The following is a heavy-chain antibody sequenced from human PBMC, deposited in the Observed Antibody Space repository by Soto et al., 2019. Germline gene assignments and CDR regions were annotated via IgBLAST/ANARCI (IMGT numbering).Heavy chain of an antibody. CDR1: GEG. V-gene: IGHV2-5*01. CDR2: IYWNDDK. J-gene: IGHJ6*01. Sequence: GEGVGWIRQPPGKALEWLALIYWNDDKRYSPSLKSRLTINKDTSKNQVVLTMTNMDPVDTATYYCAHSFSYPSTRRHTYCSLGMGISGEATTVTGPS. CDR3: AHSFSYPSTRRHTYCSLGMGI. D-gene: IGHD2-21*02.